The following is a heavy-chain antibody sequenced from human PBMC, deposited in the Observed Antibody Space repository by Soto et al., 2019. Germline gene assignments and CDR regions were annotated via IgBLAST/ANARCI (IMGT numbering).Heavy chain of an antibody. CDR2: IGYRTTDT. Sequence: EVLLLQSRARLAQPGASLTLSCATSGFILSRHAMSWVRQAPGKGLDWVSVIGYRTTDTYYADSVKGRFTISRDESKNTVYLQMNNLRVEDTAVYYCAKDRGGGWVIDYWGQGTLVTVSS. CDR1: GFILSRHA. D-gene: IGHD6-19*01. V-gene: IGHV3-23*01. J-gene: IGHJ4*02. CDR3: AKDRGGGWVIDY.